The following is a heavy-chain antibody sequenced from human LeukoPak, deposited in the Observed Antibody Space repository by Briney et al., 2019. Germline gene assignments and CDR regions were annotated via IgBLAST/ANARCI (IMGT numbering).Heavy chain of an antibody. D-gene: IGHD3-22*01. Sequence: GGSLRLSCAASGFTFNRYWVSWVRQAPGKGLEWVANIKEDGSEKEYVDSVKGRFTISRDNAKNSLYLQMNSLRAEDTAVYYCARSGYSWGQGTLVTVSS. J-gene: IGHJ4*02. V-gene: IGHV3-7*01. CDR2: IKEDGSEK. CDR3: ARSGYS. CDR1: GFTFNRYW.